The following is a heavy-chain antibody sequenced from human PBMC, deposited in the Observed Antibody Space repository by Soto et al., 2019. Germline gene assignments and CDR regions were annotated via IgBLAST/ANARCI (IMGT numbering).Heavy chain of an antibody. CDR1: GGSISSGGYS. CDR2: IYYTGST. V-gene: IGHV4-30-2*03. CDR3: ARGAGRFSSNVDY. J-gene: IGHJ4*02. Sequence: SETLSLTCAVSGGSISSGGYSWSWIRQPPGKGLEWIGYIYYTGSTYYNPSLKSRVAISADTSKNQFSLKLSSVTAADTAVYYCARGAGRFSSNVDYWGQGTLVTVSS. D-gene: IGHD3-10*01.